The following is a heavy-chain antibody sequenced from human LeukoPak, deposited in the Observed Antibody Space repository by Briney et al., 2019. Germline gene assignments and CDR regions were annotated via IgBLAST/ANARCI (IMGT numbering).Heavy chain of an antibody. D-gene: IGHD3-22*01. Sequence: SETLSLTCTVSGGSMSSYYWSWIRQPAGKGLEWIGRIYTSESTNYRPALNSRVTMSVDTSTNQFSLKLSSVNAADTAVYYCARSKYYDSSGSSASAFDIWGQGTMVTVSS. J-gene: IGHJ3*02. CDR3: ARSKYYDSSGSSASAFDI. V-gene: IGHV4-4*07. CDR2: IYTSEST. CDR1: GGSMSSYY.